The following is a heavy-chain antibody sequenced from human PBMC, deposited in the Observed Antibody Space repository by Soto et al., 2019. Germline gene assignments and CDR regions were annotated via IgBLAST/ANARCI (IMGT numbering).Heavy chain of an antibody. CDR1: GGSFSGYY. CDR2: INHSGST. CDR3: ARVSGDCSGGSCYGWFDP. V-gene: IGHV4-34*01. J-gene: IGHJ5*02. D-gene: IGHD2-15*01. Sequence: QVQLQQWGAGLLKPSETLSLTCAVYGGSFSGYYWSWIRQPPGTGLEWMGEINHSGSTNYNPSLKSRVNIPVDTSKNEFSLKLSSVTDADTAVYDCARVSGDCSGGSCYGWFDPWGQGTLVTVSS.